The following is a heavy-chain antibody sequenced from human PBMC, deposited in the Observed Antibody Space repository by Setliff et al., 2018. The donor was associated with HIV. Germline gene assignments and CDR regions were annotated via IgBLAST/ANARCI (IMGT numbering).Heavy chain of an antibody. Sequence: SETLSLTCKVSGAPISSYYWNWIRQPPGKGLEWIGYIYNSGYSNSKPSLKSRVTISLDTSKNQFSLRLSSVTAADTAVYYCARGDGYRANDAYYDTGMDVWGQGITVTVS. J-gene: IGHJ6*02. V-gene: IGHV4-59*01. D-gene: IGHD5-12*01. CDR2: IYNSGYS. CDR3: ARGDGYRANDAYYDTGMDV. CDR1: GAPISSYY.